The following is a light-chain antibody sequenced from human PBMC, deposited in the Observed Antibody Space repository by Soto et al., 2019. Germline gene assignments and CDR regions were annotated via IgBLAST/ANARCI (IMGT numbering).Light chain of an antibody. CDR2: KAS. V-gene: IGKV1-5*03. CDR3: QQYNDNWT. Sequence: DIQMTQSPSTLSASVGDRVTITCRASQSISSWLAWYQQKPGKAPKLLIYKASTLQSGVPSRFSGSGSGTEFTLAISSLQPDDSATYYCQQYNDNWTFGQGIKVE. J-gene: IGKJ1*01. CDR1: QSISSW.